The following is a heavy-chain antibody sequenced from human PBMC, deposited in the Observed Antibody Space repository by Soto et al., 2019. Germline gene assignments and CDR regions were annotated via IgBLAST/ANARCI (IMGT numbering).Heavy chain of an antibody. V-gene: IGHV4-34*01. CDR1: GGSFSGYY. J-gene: IGHJ4*02. Sequence: SETLSLTCAVYGGSFSGYYWSWIRQPPGKGLEWIGEINHSGSTNYNPSLKSRVTISVDTSKNQFSLKLSSVTAADTAVYYCVRSLIPDSSGWDGFDYWGQGTLVTVSS. CDR3: VRSLIPDSSGWDGFDY. D-gene: IGHD6-19*01. CDR2: INHSGST.